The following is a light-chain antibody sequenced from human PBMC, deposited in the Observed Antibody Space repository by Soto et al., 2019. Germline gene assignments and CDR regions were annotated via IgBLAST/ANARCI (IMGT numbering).Light chain of an antibody. CDR2: DAS. V-gene: IGKV1-33*01. CDR1: QDISNY. Sequence: DIQMTQSPSSLSASVGARVTITCQASQDISNYLNWYQQKPGKAPKLLIYDASNLETGVPSRFSGGGSATDFTFTSSSLQPEDIATYYGQQYDNRRLTCGGGTKVEIK. CDR3: QQYDNRRLT. J-gene: IGKJ4*01.